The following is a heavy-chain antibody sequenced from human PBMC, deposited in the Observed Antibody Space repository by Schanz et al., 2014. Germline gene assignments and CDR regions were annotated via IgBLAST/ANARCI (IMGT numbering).Heavy chain of an antibody. CDR3: ARDTSYGMDV. Sequence: EVQLLDSGGGLVQPGGSLRLSCAASGFTFSTYAMSWVRQAPGKGLEWVSDISSGSSYANYADSVKGRFTISRDNAKISLYLQMNSLRVEDTAVYYCARDTSYGMDVWGQGTTVTVSS. J-gene: IGHJ6*02. V-gene: IGHV3-48*04. CDR2: ISSGSSYA. CDR1: GFTFSTYA.